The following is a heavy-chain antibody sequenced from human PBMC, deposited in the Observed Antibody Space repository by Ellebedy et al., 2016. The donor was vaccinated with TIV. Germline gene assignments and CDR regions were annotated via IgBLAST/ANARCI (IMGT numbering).Heavy chain of an antibody. CDR2: FDPEDGET. Sequence: ASVKVSCXVSGHTLTELSIHWVRQAPGKGLEWMGSFDPEDGETIYAQKFQGRVTMTEDTSTDTAYMEVSSLSSEDTAMYYCATDKRATVDYELNYRFGMDVWGKGTAVTVSS. D-gene: IGHD4-17*01. CDR1: GHTLTELS. CDR3: ATDKRATVDYELNYRFGMDV. J-gene: IGHJ6*04. V-gene: IGHV1-24*01.